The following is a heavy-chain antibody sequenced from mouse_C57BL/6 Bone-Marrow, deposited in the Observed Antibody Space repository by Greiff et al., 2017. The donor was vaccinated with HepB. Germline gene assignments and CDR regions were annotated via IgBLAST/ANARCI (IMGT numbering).Heavy chain of an antibody. J-gene: IGHJ2*01. V-gene: IGHV5-17*01. D-gene: IGHD1-1*01. CDR2: ISSGSSTI. CDR1: GFTFSDYG. Sequence: VQLQQSGGGLVKPGGSLKLSCAASGFTFSDYGMHWVRQAPEKGLGWVAYISSGSSTIYYADTVKGRFTISRDNAKNTLFLQMTSLRSEDTAMYYCARVSITTVAFDYWGQGTTLTVSS. CDR3: ARVSITTVAFDY.